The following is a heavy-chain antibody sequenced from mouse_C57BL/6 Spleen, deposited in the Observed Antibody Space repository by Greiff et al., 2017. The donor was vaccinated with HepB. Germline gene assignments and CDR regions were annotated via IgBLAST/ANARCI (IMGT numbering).Heavy chain of an antibody. Sequence: QVQLQQSGAELVRPGASVTLSCKASGYTFTDYEMHWVKQTPVHGLEWIGAIDPETGGTAYNQKFKGKALLTADKSSSTAYMELRSLTSEDSAVYYCTSNWDRAWFAYWGQGTLVTVSA. CDR3: TSNWDRAWFAY. CDR1: GYTFTDYE. J-gene: IGHJ3*01. V-gene: IGHV1-15*01. CDR2: IDPETGGT. D-gene: IGHD4-1*02.